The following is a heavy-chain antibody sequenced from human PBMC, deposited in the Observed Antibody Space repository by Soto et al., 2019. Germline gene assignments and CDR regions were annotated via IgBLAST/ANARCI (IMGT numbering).Heavy chain of an antibody. J-gene: IGHJ5*02. V-gene: IGHV3-48*02. CDR2: ISSSSSTI. D-gene: IGHD1-26*01. CDR1: GFTFSSYS. CDR3: AREGGNLNWFDP. Sequence: EVQLVESGGGLVQPGGSLRLSCAASGFTFSSYSMNWVRQAPGKGLGWVSYISSSSSTIYYEDSVKGRFTTSRDNAKNSLYLQMNSLRDEDTAVYYCAREGGNLNWFDPWGQGTLVTVSS.